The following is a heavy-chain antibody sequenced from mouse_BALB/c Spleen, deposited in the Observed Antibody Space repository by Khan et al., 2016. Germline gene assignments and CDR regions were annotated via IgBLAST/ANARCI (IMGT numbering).Heavy chain of an antibody. Sequence: EVQLQESGAELVRSGASVKLSCTASVFNIKDYYMHWVKQRPEQGLEWIGWIDPENGDTEYAPKFQGKATMTADTSSKAAYLQFSSLTSEDSAVYYCNAIYYGSDVYFDYWGQGTTLTVSS. D-gene: IGHD1-1*01. J-gene: IGHJ2*01. CDR1: VFNIKDYY. CDR2: IDPENGDT. V-gene: IGHV14-4*02. CDR3: NAIYYGSDVYFDY.